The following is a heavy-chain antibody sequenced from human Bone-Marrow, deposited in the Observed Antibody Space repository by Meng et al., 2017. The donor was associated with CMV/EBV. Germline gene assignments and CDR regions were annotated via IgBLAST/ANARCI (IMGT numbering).Heavy chain of an antibody. CDR3: AKSPQSRFIVVVPADKQQLREISVSKQGY. V-gene: IGHV3-7*03. D-gene: IGHD2-2*01. CDR2: IKEDGSQK. Sequence: GGSLRLSCAASGFTFSSYGMHWVRQAPGKGLEWVATIKEDGSQKFYSASVKGRFTISRDNAQNSLYLQMNNLSPEDTAMYYCAKSPQSRFIVVVPADKQQLREISVSKQGYWGQGTLV. CDR1: GFTFSSYG. J-gene: IGHJ4*02.